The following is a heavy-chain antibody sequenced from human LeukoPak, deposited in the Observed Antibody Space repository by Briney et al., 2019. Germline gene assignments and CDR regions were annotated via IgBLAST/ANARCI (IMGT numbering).Heavy chain of an antibody. J-gene: IGHJ4*02. CDR1: GFTFDDYT. V-gene: IGHV3-20*01. D-gene: IGHD3-16*01. CDR2: LNRNGDIT. CDR3: ARKGVGGELGGFDY. Sequence: PGGSLRLSCAASGFTFDDYTMHWVRQAPGKGLEWVSGLNRNGDITGYADSVKGRFIISRDNAKNSLYLQMNSLRAEDTALYHCARKGVGGELGGFDYWGQGTLVTVSS.